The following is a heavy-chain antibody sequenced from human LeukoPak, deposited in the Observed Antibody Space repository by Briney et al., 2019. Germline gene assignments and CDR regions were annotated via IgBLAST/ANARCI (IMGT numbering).Heavy chain of an antibody. Sequence: ASVKVSCKSSGYTFTGYYMHWVRQAPGQGLEWMGWINPNSGGTNYAQKFQGRVTMTRDTSISTAYMELSRLRSDDTAVYYCAGVTPRIVVVPAAARKFNPWGQGTLVTVSS. CDR2: INPNSGGT. CDR3: AGVTPRIVVVPAAARKFNP. D-gene: IGHD2-2*01. V-gene: IGHV1-2*02. CDR1: GYTFTGYY. J-gene: IGHJ5*02.